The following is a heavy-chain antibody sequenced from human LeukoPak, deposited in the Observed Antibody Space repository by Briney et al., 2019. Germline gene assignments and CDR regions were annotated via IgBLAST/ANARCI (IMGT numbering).Heavy chain of an antibody. V-gene: IGHV4-61*02. CDR2: IYTSGRT. J-gene: IGHJ5*02. D-gene: IGHD6-13*01. Sequence: SETLSLTCTVSGGSISSGSYYWSWIRQPAGKGLEWIGRIYTSGRTNSNPSLKSRVTISVDTSKTQFSLKLSSVTAADTAVYYCARESVGGQQLVGPYNWFDPWGQGTLVTVSS. CDR3: ARESVGGQQLVGPYNWFDP. CDR1: GGSISSGSYY.